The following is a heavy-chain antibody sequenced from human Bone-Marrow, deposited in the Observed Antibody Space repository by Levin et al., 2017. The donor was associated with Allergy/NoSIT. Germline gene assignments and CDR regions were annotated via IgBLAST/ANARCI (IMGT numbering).Heavy chain of an antibody. CDR3: AAGQQMGY. CDR2: ISSGGSTI. CDR1: GFTFSSYE. D-gene: IGHD6-13*01. J-gene: IGHJ4*02. V-gene: IGHV3-48*03. Sequence: GESLKISCAASGFTFSSYEMNWVRQAPGKGPEWVSYISSGGSTIYYADSVKGRFTISRDNAKNSLYLQMNSLRAEDTGVYYCAAGQQMGYWGQGTLVTVST.